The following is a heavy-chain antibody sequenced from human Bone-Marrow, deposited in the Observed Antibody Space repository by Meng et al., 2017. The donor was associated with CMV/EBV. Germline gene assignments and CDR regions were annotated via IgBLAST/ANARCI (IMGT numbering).Heavy chain of an antibody. CDR3: ARDNNWGPDY. D-gene: IGHD7-27*01. J-gene: IGHJ4*02. Sequence: SVKVSCKASGYTFTAHYFHWVRQAPGQGLEWMGWIHPHRGDTNYAQQFQGRVTLTRDTSINTGYMELTRLTSDDTAVYYCARDNNWGPDYWGQGTLVTVSS. CDR1: GYTFTAHY. CDR2: IHPHRGDT. V-gene: IGHV1-2*02.